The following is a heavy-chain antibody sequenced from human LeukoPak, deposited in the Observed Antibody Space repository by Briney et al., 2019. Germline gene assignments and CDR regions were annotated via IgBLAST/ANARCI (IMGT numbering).Heavy chain of an antibody. CDR3: ARAYGSGPNDAFDI. D-gene: IGHD3-10*01. J-gene: IGHJ3*02. V-gene: IGHV4-59*12. CDR2: IYHSGST. Sequence: SETLSLTCTVSGGSISSYYWSWIRQPPGKRLEWIGYIYHSGSTYYNPSLKSRVTISVDRSKNQFSLKLSSVTAADTAVYYCARAYGSGPNDAFDIWGQGTMVTVSS. CDR1: GGSISSYY.